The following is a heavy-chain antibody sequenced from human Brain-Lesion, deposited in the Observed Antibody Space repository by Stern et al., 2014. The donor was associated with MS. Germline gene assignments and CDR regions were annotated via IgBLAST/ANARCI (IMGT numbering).Heavy chain of an antibody. CDR1: GGSISSGGYY. CDR2: IFNSGST. Sequence: VQLVESGPGLVKPSQTLSLSCTVSGGSISSGGYYWSWIRQPAGKGLEWIGRIFNSGSTSYNPSLKGRVTISIDTSKNQFPLRLNSRTAADTAVYYCARGRVVPGFQYYATDVWGQGTTVIVSS. J-gene: IGHJ6*02. D-gene: IGHD2-2*01. V-gene: IGHV4-61*02. CDR3: ARGRVVPGFQYYATDV.